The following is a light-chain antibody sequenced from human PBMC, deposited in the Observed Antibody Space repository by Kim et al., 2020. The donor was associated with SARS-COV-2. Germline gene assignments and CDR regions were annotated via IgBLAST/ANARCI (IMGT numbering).Light chain of an antibody. V-gene: IGKV1-8*01. CDR1: QGISSY. CDR3: QQYYSYPRT. J-gene: IGKJ1*01. Sequence: AIRITQSPSSLSASTGDRVTITCRASQGISSYLAWYQQKPGKAPKLLIYAASTLQSGVPSRFSGSGSGTDFTLTISCLQSEDFATYYWQQYYSYPRTFGQGTKVEIK. CDR2: AAS.